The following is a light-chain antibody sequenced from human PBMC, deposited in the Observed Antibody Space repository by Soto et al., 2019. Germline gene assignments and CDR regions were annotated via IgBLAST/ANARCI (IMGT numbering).Light chain of an antibody. CDR1: SSDVGGYKY. J-gene: IGLJ1*01. CDR2: EVS. CDR3: SSYTSTRTLV. Sequence: QSVLTQPASVSGSPGQSITISCTGTSSDVGGYKYVSWHQQHPGNAPKLIIYEVSNRPSGVSYRFSGSKSGNTASLTISGLPAEDEADYYCSSYTSTRTLVFGTGTKVTVL. V-gene: IGLV2-14*01.